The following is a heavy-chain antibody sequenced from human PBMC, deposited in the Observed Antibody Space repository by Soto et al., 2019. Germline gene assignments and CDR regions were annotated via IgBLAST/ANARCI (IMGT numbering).Heavy chain of an antibody. V-gene: IGHV1-18*01. CDR2: IRAYSVNS. Sequence: QVQLVQSGAAVKKPGASVKVSCKASGYTFTSYGISWVRQAPGQVLEWMGWIRAYSVNSNYAQKLQGRVTMTTDTYTSTAYMELRRLRSDETAVYYCARDRGSYALDYWGQGTLVTVSS. D-gene: IGHD3-10*01. CDR3: ARDRGSYALDY. CDR1: GYTFTSYG. J-gene: IGHJ4*02.